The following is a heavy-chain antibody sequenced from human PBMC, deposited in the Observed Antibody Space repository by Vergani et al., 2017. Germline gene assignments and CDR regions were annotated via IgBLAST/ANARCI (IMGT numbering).Heavy chain of an antibody. CDR1: GFALNRHA. CDR2: ISFDGTNE. J-gene: IGHJ4*02. V-gene: IGHV3-30*15. Sequence: QVQLVESGGGVVQPGTSLRLSCVVSGFALNRHAMYWVRQAPGKGLCWVVGISFDGTNEYYPDRVKGRFTISRDIAKNTLYLQVRSLRLEDTGVYHCVRDRGLCAGGRCYTEAWDYWGQGTPVTVSS. D-gene: IGHD2-2*02. CDR3: VRDRGLCAGGRCYTEAWDY.